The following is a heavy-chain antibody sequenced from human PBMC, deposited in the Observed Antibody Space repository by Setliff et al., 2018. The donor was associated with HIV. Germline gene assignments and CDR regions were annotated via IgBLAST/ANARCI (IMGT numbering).Heavy chain of an antibody. CDR3: ARGTTLNVVPDAFDI. V-gene: IGHV4-38-2*02. Sequence: PSETLSLTCTVTGYSISSGYYWARIRQPPGKGLEWIGYIYHAGNTYYNPSLKSRVTISVDTSKNQISLRLNSLTAADTAVYYCARGTTLNVVPDAFDIWG. D-gene: IGHD4-17*01. CDR1: GYSISSGYY. CDR2: IYHAGNT. J-gene: IGHJ3*02.